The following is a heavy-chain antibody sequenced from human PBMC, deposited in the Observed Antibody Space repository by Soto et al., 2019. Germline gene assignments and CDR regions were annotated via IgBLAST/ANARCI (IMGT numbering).Heavy chain of an antibody. Sequence: GGSMRLSCAASGFTFGTTDMSWVRQAPGEGLEWVSTIDGSGGITYYADSVKGRFTISRDNSRNTVYLQMNSLRGDDTALYYCVKNSGWFNTWGQGALVTVSS. V-gene: IGHV3-23*01. D-gene: IGHD3-10*01. J-gene: IGHJ5*02. CDR3: VKNSGWFNT. CDR2: IDGSGGIT. CDR1: GFTFGTTD.